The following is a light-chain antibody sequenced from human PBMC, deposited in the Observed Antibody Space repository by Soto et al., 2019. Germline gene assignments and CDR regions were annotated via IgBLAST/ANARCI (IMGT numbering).Light chain of an antibody. CDR2: VNSDGSH. CDR1: SGHSSYA. V-gene: IGLV4-69*01. CDR3: QTWGNGFRV. J-gene: IGLJ3*02. Sequence: QSVLTQSPSASASLGASVKLTCTLSSGHSSYAIAWHQQQPEKGPRYLMKVNSDGSHTKGDGIPDRFSGSSSGAERYLTISSLQSEDEDDYYCQTWGNGFRVFGGGTKVTVL.